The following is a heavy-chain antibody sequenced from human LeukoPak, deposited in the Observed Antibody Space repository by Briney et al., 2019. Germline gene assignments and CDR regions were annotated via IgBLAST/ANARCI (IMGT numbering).Heavy chain of an antibody. J-gene: IGHJ4*02. Sequence: GGSLRLSCAASGFTFSSYAMSWVRQAPGKGLEWVSAISGSGGSTYYADSVKGRFTISRDNSKNTLYLQMNSLRAEDTAVYYCASQMATIALLGGSFDYWGQGTLVTVSS. CDR3: ASQMATIALLGGSFDY. V-gene: IGHV3-23*01. CDR2: ISGSGGST. CDR1: GFTFSSYA. D-gene: IGHD5-24*01.